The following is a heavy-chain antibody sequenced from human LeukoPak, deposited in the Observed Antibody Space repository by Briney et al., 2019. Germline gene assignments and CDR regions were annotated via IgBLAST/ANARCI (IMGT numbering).Heavy chain of an antibody. CDR3: ATWGSSSSPLPSLDV. V-gene: IGHV1-46*01. CDR1: GYIFTNYY. D-gene: IGHD6-13*01. Sequence: ASVKVSCKASGYIFTNYYMYWVRRVPGQGLEWMGVIDPSGGGTTYAQNFQDRITMTRDTSTSTVYMELSSLRSEDTAVYYCATWGSSSSPLPSLDVWGQGATVTVSS. CDR2: IDPSGGGT. J-gene: IGHJ6*02.